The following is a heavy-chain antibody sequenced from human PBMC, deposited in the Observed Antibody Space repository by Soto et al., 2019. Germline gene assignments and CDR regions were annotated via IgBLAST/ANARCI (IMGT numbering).Heavy chain of an antibody. CDR2: ISANNDNI. Sequence: GASVKVSCKASGHTFTNSKITWVRQAPGQGLEWMGWISANNDNINYAEKFQGRVTMTTDTSTSTAYMDLRSLSSDDTAVYYCARSFYGYVDYWGQGTRVTVSS. CDR1: GHTFTNSK. D-gene: IGHD3-10*01. V-gene: IGHV1-18*04. CDR3: ARSFYGYVDY. J-gene: IGHJ4*02.